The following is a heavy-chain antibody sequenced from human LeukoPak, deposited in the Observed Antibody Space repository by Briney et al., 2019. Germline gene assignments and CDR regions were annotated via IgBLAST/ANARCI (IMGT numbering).Heavy chain of an antibody. V-gene: IGHV6-1*01. CDR1: GDSVSSNSVA. CDR3: ARDQYCSNYACSFGY. J-gene: IGHJ4*02. Sequence: SQTLSLTCAISGDSVSSNSVAWNWIRQSPSRGLEWLGRTYYRSTWFHEYAVSVKSRITINPDTSKNQSSLQLNSVTPEDTAMYYCARDQYCSNYACSFGYWGQGTLVTVSS. CDR2: TYYRSTWFH. D-gene: IGHD2-2*01.